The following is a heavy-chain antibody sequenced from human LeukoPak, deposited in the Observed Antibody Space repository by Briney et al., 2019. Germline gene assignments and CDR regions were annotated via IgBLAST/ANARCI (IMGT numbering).Heavy chain of an antibody. D-gene: IGHD3-22*01. V-gene: IGHV3-66*01. CDR1: GFTVSSNY. Sequence: PGGSLRLSCAASGFTVSSNYMSWVRQAPGKGLEWVSVIYSGGSTYYADSVKGRFTISRDNSKNTLYLQMNSLRAEDTAVYYCTTTIVVVITNDYWGQGTLVTVSS. CDR2: IYSGGST. CDR3: TTTIVVVITNDY. J-gene: IGHJ4*02.